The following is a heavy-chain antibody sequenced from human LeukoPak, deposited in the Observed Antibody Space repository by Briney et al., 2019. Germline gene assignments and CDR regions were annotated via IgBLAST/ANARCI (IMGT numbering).Heavy chain of an antibody. V-gene: IGHV5-51*01. Sequence: HGESLKISCKGSGYSFTSYWTAWVRQMPGKGLEWMGIIYPGDSDTRYSPSFQGQVTVSADKSISTAYLQWSSLKASDTAMYYCARQGSYFDYWARGTLVTVSS. CDR3: ARQGSYFDY. CDR2: IYPGDSDT. J-gene: IGHJ4*02. CDR1: GYSFTSYW.